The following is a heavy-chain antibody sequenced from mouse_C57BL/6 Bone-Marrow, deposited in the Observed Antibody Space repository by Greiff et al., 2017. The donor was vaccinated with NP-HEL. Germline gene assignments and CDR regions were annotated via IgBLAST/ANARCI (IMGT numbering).Heavy chain of an antibody. D-gene: IGHD1-1*02. CDR2: IDPSDSYT. Sequence: QVQLQQSGAELVKTGASVKLSCKASGYTFTSYWMQWVKQRPGQGLEWIGEIDPSDSYTNYNQKFKGKATLTVDTSSSTAYMQLSSLTSEDAAVYYCARREFYGPFDYWGQGTTLTVSS. J-gene: IGHJ2*01. CDR3: ARREFYGPFDY. V-gene: IGHV1-50*01. CDR1: GYTFTSYW.